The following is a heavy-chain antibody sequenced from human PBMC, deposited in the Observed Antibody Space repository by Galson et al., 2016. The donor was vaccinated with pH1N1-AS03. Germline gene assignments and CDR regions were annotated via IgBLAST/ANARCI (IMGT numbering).Heavy chain of an antibody. D-gene: IGHD5-24*01. J-gene: IGHJ2*01. Sequence: SLRLSCAASGFTFSDYYMSWIRQAPGKGLEWVSYISNGGRYTSYTDSVKGRFVISRDNAKNSLYLQMNSLTAEDTAVYYCAREPRGRDGYSEYFDVWGRGTLFTVSS. CDR1: GFTFSDYY. CDR2: ISNGGRYT. CDR3: AREPRGRDGYSEYFDV. V-gene: IGHV3-11*05.